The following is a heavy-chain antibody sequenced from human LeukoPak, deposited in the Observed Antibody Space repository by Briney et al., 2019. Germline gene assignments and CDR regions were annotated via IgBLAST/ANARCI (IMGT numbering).Heavy chain of an antibody. Sequence: GGSLRLSCAASGFTFSSYEMNWVRQAPGKGLEWVSYISSSGSTIYYADSVKGRFTISRDNAKNSLYLQMNSLRAEDTAVYYCARGRSYYYDSSGYSLFDYWGQGTLVTVSS. CDR1: GFTFSSYE. CDR2: ISSSGSTI. V-gene: IGHV3-48*03. J-gene: IGHJ4*02. D-gene: IGHD3-22*01. CDR3: ARGRSYYYDSSGYSLFDY.